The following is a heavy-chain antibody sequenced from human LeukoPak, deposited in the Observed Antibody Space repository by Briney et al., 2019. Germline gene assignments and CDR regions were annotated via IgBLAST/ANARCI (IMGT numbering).Heavy chain of an antibody. Sequence: GGSLRLSCAASGFTFSSYAMHWVRQAPGKGLEWVAVISYDGSNKYYADSVKGRFTISRDNSKNTLYLQMNSLRAEDTAVYYCAKSAPRDSRAAAGLLTDYWGQGTLVTVSS. CDR1: GFTFSSYA. CDR2: ISYDGSNK. V-gene: IGHV3-30*18. D-gene: IGHD6-13*01. CDR3: AKSAPRDSRAAAGLLTDY. J-gene: IGHJ4*02.